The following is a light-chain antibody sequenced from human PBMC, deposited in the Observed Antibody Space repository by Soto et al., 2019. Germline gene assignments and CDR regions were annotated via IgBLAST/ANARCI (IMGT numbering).Light chain of an antibody. J-gene: IGLJ2*01. Sequence: HSVLTQPASVSGSPGQSITISCTGTSSDVGGYNYVSWYQQHPGKAPKLMIYDVSNRPSGVSNRFSGSKSGNTASLTISGLQAEDEAEYYCSSYTSSSTVVFGGGTKLTVL. CDR1: SSDVGGYNY. CDR3: SSYTSSSTVV. V-gene: IGLV2-14*01. CDR2: DVS.